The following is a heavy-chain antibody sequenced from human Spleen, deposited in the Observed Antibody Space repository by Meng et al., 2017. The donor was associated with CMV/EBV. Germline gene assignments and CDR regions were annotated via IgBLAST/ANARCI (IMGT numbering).Heavy chain of an antibody. D-gene: IGHD2-2*01. CDR2: ISWNSGSK. Sequence: SLKISCAASGFTFDDYAMHWVRQAPGKGLEWVSAISWNSGSKGYADSVRGRFTISRDDAKNSLYLQMNSLRPEDTALYYCAKDKGCSSGNCYFDYYYGMDVWGQGTTVTV. CDR3: AKDKGCSSGNCYFDYYYGMDV. CDR1: GFTFDDYA. J-gene: IGHJ6*02. V-gene: IGHV3-9*01.